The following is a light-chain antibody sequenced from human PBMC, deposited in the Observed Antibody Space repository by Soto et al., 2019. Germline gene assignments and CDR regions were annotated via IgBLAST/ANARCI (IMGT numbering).Light chain of an antibody. Sequence: DIQMTQSPSTLSASVGDRVTITCRASQSISNWLAWYQHKPGRAPKLLIYDASSVLSGVPSMFRGSGSGSEFTLTISGLQPDDLATYYCQQYNSPHVASGQGTKVDIK. CDR1: QSISNW. V-gene: IGKV1-5*01. CDR2: DAS. J-gene: IGKJ1*01. CDR3: QQYNSPHVA.